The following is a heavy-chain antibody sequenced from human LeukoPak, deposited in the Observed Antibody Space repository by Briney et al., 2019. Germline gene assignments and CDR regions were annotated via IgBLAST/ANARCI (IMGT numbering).Heavy chain of an antibody. CDR3: ARGRYDWNDVGYFDY. CDR1: GFTFSNYA. Sequence: GGSLTLSCAASGFTFSNYAMGWVRQAPGKGLEWVSTIRDSGAYGFYADSVKGRFTISRDNSKNTLYLQMNSLRAEDTAVYYCARGRYDWNDVGYFDYWGQGTLVSVSS. D-gene: IGHD1-1*01. J-gene: IGHJ4*02. CDR2: IRDSGAYG. V-gene: IGHV3-23*01.